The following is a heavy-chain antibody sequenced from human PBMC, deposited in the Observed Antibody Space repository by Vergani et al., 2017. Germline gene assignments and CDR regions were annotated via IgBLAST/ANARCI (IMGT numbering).Heavy chain of an antibody. Sequence: QVQLVQSGAEVKKPGASVKVSCKASGYTFTGYYMHWVRQAPGQGLEWMGWINPNSGGTNYAQKFQGRVTMTRDTSICTAYMELSRLRSDDTAVYYCAAGVVPAATGYYYYMDVWGKGTTVTVSS. V-gene: IGHV1-2*02. D-gene: IGHD2-2*01. J-gene: IGHJ6*03. CDR2: INPNSGGT. CDR1: GYTFTGYY. CDR3: AAGVVPAATGYYYYMDV.